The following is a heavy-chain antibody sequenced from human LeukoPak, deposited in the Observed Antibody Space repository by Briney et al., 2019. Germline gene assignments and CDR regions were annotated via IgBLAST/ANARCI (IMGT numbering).Heavy chain of an antibody. CDR3: AKAMSSSWYYFDS. J-gene: IGHJ4*02. Sequence: GKSLRLSCAASGFTFSNYAMHWVRQAPGKGLEWVSLISSGGTYEYYADSVKGRFTISRDNSKNTLYLQMNSLRAEDTAVYYCAKAMSSSWYYFDSWGQGTLVTVSS. CDR2: ISSGGTYE. CDR1: GFTFSNYA. V-gene: IGHV3-30*07. D-gene: IGHD6-13*01.